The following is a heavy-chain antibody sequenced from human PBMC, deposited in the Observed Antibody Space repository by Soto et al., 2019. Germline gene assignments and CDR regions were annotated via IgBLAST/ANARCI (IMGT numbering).Heavy chain of an antibody. CDR2: IDWDDGK. CDR1: GFSLSTSGMC. CDR3: ARSQEDYYDSSGSSRNWFDP. J-gene: IGHJ5*02. D-gene: IGHD3-22*01. V-gene: IGHV2-70*01. Sequence: SGPTLVNPTQTLTLTCTFSGFSLSTSGMCVSWIRQPPGKALEWLALIDWDDGKYYSTSLKTRLTISKDTSKNQVVLTMTNMDPVDTATYYCARSQEDYYDSSGSSRNWFDPWGQGTLVTVSS.